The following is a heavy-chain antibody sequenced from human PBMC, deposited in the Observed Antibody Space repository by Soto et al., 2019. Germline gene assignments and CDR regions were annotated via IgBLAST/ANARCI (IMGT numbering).Heavy chain of an antibody. D-gene: IGHD2-8*01. CDR3: ARDIESVTAKHFFYYYAMDV. CDR1: GFTFSNYG. Sequence: GASVKVSCKASGFTFSNYGLNWGRQAPGQGLEWMGWVSANNGHTNYAQNLQGRVSMTTDTSTSTAYMELRGLTFDDTAVYYCARDIESVTAKHFFYYYAMDVWGQGTTVTVSS. J-gene: IGHJ6*02. V-gene: IGHV1-18*01. CDR2: VSANNGHT.